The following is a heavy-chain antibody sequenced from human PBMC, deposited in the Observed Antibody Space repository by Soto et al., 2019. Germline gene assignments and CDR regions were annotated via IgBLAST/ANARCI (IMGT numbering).Heavy chain of an antibody. Sequence: PSETLSLTCTVSGGSISSGGYYWSWIRQHPGKGLEWIGYIYYSGSTYYNPSLKSRVTITVDTSRNQFSLKLSSVTAADAAVYYCARGRERGDYGMDVWGQGTTVTVSS. V-gene: IGHV4-31*03. CDR1: GGSISSGGYY. CDR3: ARGRERGDYGMDV. CDR2: IYYSGST. J-gene: IGHJ6*02. D-gene: IGHD1-1*01.